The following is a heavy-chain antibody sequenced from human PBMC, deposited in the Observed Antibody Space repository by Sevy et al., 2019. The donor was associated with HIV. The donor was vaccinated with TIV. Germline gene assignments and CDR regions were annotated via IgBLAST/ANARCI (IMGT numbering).Heavy chain of an antibody. CDR2: ISYDGSNK. J-gene: IGHJ4*02. CDR1: GFTFSSSA. CDR3: ARESFYGSGSLAEFDF. V-gene: IGHV3-30-3*01. D-gene: IGHD3-10*01. Sequence: GGSLRLSCAASGFTFSSSAMHWVRQAPRKGLEWVALISYDGSNKYYVDSVKGRFTISRDNSKNTLYLQMNSLGAEDAAVYYCARESFYGSGSLAEFDFWGQGTLVTVSS.